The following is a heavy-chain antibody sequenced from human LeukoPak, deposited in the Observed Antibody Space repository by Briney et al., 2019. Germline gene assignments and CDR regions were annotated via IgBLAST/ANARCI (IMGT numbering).Heavy chain of an antibody. D-gene: IGHD4-11*01. J-gene: IGHJ4*02. V-gene: IGHV3-30*03. CDR2: MSYDGSNT. CDR3: CSATSMTTVTTDY. Sequence: GGSLRLSCAASGFTFGDYGMHWVRQTPAKGLEWLAVMSYDGSNTYYEDTVKGRFSISRDNSKNTVYLLLNDLRTEDSAIYYCCSATSMTTVTTDYWGQGTLVSVSS. CDR1: GFTFGDYG.